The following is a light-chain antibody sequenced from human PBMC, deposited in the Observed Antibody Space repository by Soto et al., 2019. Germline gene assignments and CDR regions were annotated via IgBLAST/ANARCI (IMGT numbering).Light chain of an antibody. CDR2: LNSDGSH. Sequence: QSVLTQSPSASASLGASVKLTCTLSSGHSNYAIAWHQQQSEKGPRYLMKLNSDGSHSKGDGIPDRFSGSSSGAERYRTISRLQSEDEADYYCQTWGSGIVVFGGGTTLTVL. J-gene: IGLJ2*01. CDR1: SGHSNYA. CDR3: QTWGSGIVV. V-gene: IGLV4-69*01.